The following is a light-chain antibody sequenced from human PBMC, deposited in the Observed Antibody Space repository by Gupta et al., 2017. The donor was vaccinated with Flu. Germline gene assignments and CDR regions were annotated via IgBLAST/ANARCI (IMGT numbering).Light chain of an antibody. V-gene: IGLV1-47*01. Sequence: QSVLTQPPSASGTPGQRVTISCSGSSSNIGSNFVYWYQQVPGTAPKLLIYRNNQRPSGIPDRFSGSKSGTSASLANSGLRSGDEADYYCATWDDSLSGWVFGGGTKVTVV. CDR2: RNN. CDR1: SSNIGSNF. CDR3: ATWDDSLSGWV. J-gene: IGLJ3*02.